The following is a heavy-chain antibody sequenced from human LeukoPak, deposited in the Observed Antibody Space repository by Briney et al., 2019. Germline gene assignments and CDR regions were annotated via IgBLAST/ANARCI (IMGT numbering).Heavy chain of an antibody. Sequence: SETLSLTSTVAGGSISSHYWSWIRQPPGKGLEWIGYISNGGSTNYNTSLQSRVTISVDRSKDQLSLKLSSVTAADTAVYHCVRLQPIPGEWAFDIWGQGTMVSVSS. CDR3: VRLQPIPGEWAFDI. J-gene: IGHJ3*02. CDR1: GGSISSHY. D-gene: IGHD1-1*01. V-gene: IGHV4-59*11. CDR2: ISNGGST.